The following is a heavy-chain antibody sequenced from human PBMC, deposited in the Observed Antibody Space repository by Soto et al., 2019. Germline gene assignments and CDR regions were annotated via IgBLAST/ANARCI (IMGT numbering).Heavy chain of an antibody. D-gene: IGHD3-10*01. CDR1: GGTFSSYA. CDR3: AIPLWCGESRVYYYYGMDA. J-gene: IGHJ6*02. CDR2: IIPIFGTA. Sequence: ASVKVSCKASGGTFSSYAISWVRQAPGQGLEWMGGIIPIFGTANYAQKFQGRVTITADESTSTAYMELSSLRSEDTAVYYCAIPLWCGESRVYYYYGMDAWGQGTTVTVSS. V-gene: IGHV1-69*13.